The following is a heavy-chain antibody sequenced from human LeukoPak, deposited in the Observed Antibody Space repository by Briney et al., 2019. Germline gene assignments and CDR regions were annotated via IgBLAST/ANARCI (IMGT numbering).Heavy chain of an antibody. V-gene: IGHV1-69*05. Sequence: SVKVSCKASGGTFSSYAISWVRQAPGQGLEWMGGIIPIFGTANYAQKFQGRVTITTDESTSTAYMELSSLRSEDTAVYYCARSGYDLNSPGYYYYYMDVWGKGTTVTASS. J-gene: IGHJ6*03. D-gene: IGHD5-12*01. CDR2: IIPIFGTA. CDR3: ARSGYDLNSPGYYYYYMDV. CDR1: GGTFSSYA.